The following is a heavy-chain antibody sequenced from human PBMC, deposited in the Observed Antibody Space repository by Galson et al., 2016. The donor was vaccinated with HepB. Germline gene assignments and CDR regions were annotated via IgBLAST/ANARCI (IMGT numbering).Heavy chain of an antibody. CDR1: GDSISSYF. J-gene: IGHJ4*02. Sequence: LSLTCTVSGDSISSYFWSWIRPPAGKGLEWIGHIYTSGSTNYNPSLKSRVTMSVHTSKNQFSLKLSSVTAADTAVYYCARDLYSYGYRNYFDYWGQGTLVTVSS. CDR2: IYTSGST. CDR3: ARDLYSYGYRNYFDY. V-gene: IGHV4-4*07. D-gene: IGHD5-18*01.